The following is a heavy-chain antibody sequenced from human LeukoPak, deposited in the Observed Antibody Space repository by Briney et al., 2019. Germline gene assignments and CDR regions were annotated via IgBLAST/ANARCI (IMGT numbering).Heavy chain of an antibody. V-gene: IGHV4-59*08. CDR3: ARWPRGYNYGLFDC. J-gene: IGHJ4*02. D-gene: IGHD5-18*01. CDR2: IYSSGST. Sequence: PSETLSLTCTVSGGSISGYYWSWIRQSPVKGLEWIGYIYSSGSTNYNPSLKSRVTISVDTSKNQFSLKLSSVTAADTAVYYCARWPRGYNYGLFDCWGQGTLVTVSS. CDR1: GGSISGYY.